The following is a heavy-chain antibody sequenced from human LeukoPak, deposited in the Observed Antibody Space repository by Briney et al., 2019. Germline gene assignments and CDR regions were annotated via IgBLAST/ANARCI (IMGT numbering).Heavy chain of an antibody. CDR2: IYYSGST. J-gene: IGHJ3*02. V-gene: IGHV4-59*08. Sequence: SETLSLTCTVSGGSISSYYWSWIRQPPGKGLEWIGYIYYSGSTNYNPSLKSRVTISVDTSKNQFSLKLSSVTAADTAVYYCARLPSGYDYDASDIWGQGTMVTVSS. CDR3: ARLPSGYDYDASDI. CDR1: GGSISSYY. D-gene: IGHD5-12*01.